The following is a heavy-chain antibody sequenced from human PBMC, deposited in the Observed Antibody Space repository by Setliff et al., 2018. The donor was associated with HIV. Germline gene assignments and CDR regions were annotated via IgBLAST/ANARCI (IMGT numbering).Heavy chain of an antibody. J-gene: IGHJ6*03. CDR2: MNPENGKT. Sequence: ASVKVSCKASGYSFGIYDIYWVRQATGQGPEWMGWMNPENGKTGYAQTFQGRVIMTKDTSTSTAYMELRGLRSEDTAVYYCARGGRRSYYYYFHMDVWGKGTTVTVSS. CDR3: ARGGRRSYYYYFHMDV. V-gene: IGHV1-8*02. CDR1: GYSFGIYD.